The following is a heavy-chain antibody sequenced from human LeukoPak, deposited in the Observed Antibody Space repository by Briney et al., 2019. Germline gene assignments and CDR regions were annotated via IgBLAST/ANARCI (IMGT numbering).Heavy chain of an antibody. J-gene: IGHJ1*01. V-gene: IGHV4-39*01. Sequence: SETLSLTCTVSGGSLSSSSYYWGWIRQPPGKGLEWIGSIYYTGSTYYNPSLRSRITISVDTSKNQFSLKLNFVTAADTAVYYCAKGLIAAGPGAEYFQHWGQGTLATVSS. CDR3: AKGLIAAGPGAEYFQH. D-gene: IGHD6-13*01. CDR1: GGSLSSSSYY. CDR2: IYYTGST.